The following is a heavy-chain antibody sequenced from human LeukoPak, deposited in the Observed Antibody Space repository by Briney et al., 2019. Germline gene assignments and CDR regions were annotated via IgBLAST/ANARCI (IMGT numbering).Heavy chain of an antibody. CDR2: ISSNGGST. CDR1: GFTFSSYA. Sequence: GGSLRLSCAASGFTFSSYAMHRVRQAPGKGLEYASAISSNGGSTYYANSVKGRFTISRDNSKNTLYLQMGSLRAEDMAVYYCARGRRGFDIWGQGTMVTVSS. J-gene: IGHJ3*02. V-gene: IGHV3-64*01. CDR3: ARGRRGFDI.